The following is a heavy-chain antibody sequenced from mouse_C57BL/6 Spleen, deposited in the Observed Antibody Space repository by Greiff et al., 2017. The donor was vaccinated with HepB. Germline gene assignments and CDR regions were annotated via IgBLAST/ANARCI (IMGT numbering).Heavy chain of an antibody. CDR1: GYAFSSYW. D-gene: IGHD2-1*01. CDR3: ARLGNYEGAMDY. Sequence: VQLQQSGAELVKPGASVKISCKASGYAFSSYWMNWVKQRPGKGLEWIGQIYPGDGDTNYNGKFKGKATLTADKSSSTAYMQLSSLTSEDSAVYFCARLGNYEGAMDYWGQGTSVTVSS. J-gene: IGHJ4*01. CDR2: IYPGDGDT. V-gene: IGHV1-80*01.